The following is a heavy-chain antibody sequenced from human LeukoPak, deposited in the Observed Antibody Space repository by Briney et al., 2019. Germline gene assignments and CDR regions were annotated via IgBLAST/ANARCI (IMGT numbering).Heavy chain of an antibody. D-gene: IGHD1-26*01. CDR3: ARGRDIVGAYSDY. J-gene: IGHJ4*02. V-gene: IGHV3-21*01. Sequence: GGSLRLSCAASGFTFSSYSMNWVRQAPGKGLEWVSSISSSSSYIYYADSVKGRFTISRDNAKNSLYLQMNSLRAKDTAVYYCARGRDIVGAYSDYWGQGTLVTVSS. CDR1: GFTFSSYS. CDR2: ISSSSSYI.